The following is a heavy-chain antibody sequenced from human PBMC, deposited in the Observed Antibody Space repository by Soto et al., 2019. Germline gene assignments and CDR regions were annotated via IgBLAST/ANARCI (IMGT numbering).Heavy chain of an antibody. V-gene: IGHV1-2*04. CDR3: ARGSTRGYSGYTPRHFDY. D-gene: IGHD5-12*01. CDR1: GYTFTGYY. J-gene: IGHJ4*02. Sequence: ASVKVSCKASGYTFTGYYMPWVRQAPGQGFEWMGWINPNSGGTNYAQKFQGWVTMTRDTSISTAYMELSRLRSDDTAVYYCARGSTRGYSGYTPRHFDYRGQGTLVTVSS. CDR2: INPNSGGT.